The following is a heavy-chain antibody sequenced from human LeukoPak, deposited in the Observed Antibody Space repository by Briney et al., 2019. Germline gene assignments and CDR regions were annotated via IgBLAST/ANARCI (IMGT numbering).Heavy chain of an antibody. Sequence: GASVKLSCKASGYTFTGYYMHWVRHAHGQGLGWMGWINPNSGGTNYAQKLQGRVTMQREASISTAYMERSRLRSEDTAVYYCARVRHRMPGPPNYWGQGTLVTVSS. D-gene: IGHD2-2*01. J-gene: IGHJ4*02. CDR2: INPNSGGT. CDR1: GYTFTGYY. CDR3: ARVRHRMPGPPNY. V-gene: IGHV1-2*02.